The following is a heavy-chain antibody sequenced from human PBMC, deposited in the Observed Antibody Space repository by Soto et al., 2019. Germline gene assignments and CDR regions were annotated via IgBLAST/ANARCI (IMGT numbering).Heavy chain of an antibody. Sequence: QVQLQESGPGLVKPSGTLSLTCAVSSGSISSSNWWSWVRQPPGKGLEWIGEIYHSGSTNYNPSLKGPVTISVDKSKNQFSLKLSSVTAADTAVYYCARGTALGYYMDVWGKGTTVTVSS. CDR3: ARGTALGYYMDV. J-gene: IGHJ6*03. V-gene: IGHV4-4*02. CDR2: IYHSGST. D-gene: IGHD5-18*01. CDR1: SGSISSSNW.